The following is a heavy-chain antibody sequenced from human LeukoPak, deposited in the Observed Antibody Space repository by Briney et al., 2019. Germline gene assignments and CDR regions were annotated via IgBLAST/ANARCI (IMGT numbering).Heavy chain of an antibody. CDR2: MNPNSGNT. V-gene: IGHV1-8*03. J-gene: IGHJ6*03. D-gene: IGHD3-10*01. Sequence: ASVKVSCKASGYTFTSYDINWVRQATGQGLEWMGWMNPNSGNTGYAQKLQGRVTITRNTSISTAYMELSSLRSEDTAVYYCARGELLWFGETQYYYYYMDVWGKGTTVTVSS. CDR1: GYTFTSYD. CDR3: ARGELLWFGETQYYYYYMDV.